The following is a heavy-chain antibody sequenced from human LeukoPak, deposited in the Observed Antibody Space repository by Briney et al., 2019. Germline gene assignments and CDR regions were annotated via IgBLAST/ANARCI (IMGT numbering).Heavy chain of an antibody. CDR3: ARDPRERDPSPDY. CDR2: ISSSSSYI. CDR1: GFTFSSYS. V-gene: IGHV3-21*01. J-gene: IGHJ4*02. D-gene: IGHD2-2*01. Sequence: GGSLRLSCAASGFTFSSYSMNWVRQAPGKGLEWVSSISSSSSYIYYADSVKGRFTISRDNAKNSLYLQMNSLRAEDTAVYYCARDPRERDPSPDYWGQGTLVTVSS.